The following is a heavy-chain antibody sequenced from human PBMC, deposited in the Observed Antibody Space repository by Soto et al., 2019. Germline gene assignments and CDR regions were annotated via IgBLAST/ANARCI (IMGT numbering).Heavy chain of an antibody. D-gene: IGHD5-18*01. CDR2: MTWYNGEV. V-gene: IGHV3-9*02. CDR3: ARCVHRWLPGY. Sequence: EVHLVESGGGLVQPGRSLRLSCVGSGLLPDNYAMHWVRRAPGKGLEWVSGMTWYNGEVGYADSVKGRFTTSRDKAKNYLYLQMYSLRLDDTAIYYCARCVHRWLPGYWGQGNLVGVSS. CDR1: GLLPDNYA. J-gene: IGHJ4*02.